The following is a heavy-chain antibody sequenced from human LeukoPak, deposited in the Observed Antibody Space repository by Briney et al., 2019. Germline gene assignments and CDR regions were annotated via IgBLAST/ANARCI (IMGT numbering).Heavy chain of an antibody. D-gene: IGHD3-10*01. CDR1: GFTASSNY. V-gene: IGHV3-66*01. J-gene: IGHJ4*02. Sequence: GGPLRLSCAASGFTASSNYMSSVRQAPGQGLARVPVIYSRGSTYYADSVKGRFTISRDSSKNTLYLQMNSLRAEDTAVYYCARDTYGSGNIEGFDYWGQGTLVTVSS. CDR2: IYSRGST. CDR3: ARDTYGSGNIEGFDY.